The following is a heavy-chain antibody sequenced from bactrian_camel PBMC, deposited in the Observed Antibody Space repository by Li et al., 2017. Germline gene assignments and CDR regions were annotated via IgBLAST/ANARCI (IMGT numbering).Heavy chain of an antibody. Sequence: VQLVESGGGSVQAGGSLRLSCVVSGVSDTDYYMGWFRQAPGKEREGVAGIRTIGSLHYADSVKGRFTISQDDAKNTLYLQMNSLSPEDSAMYYCAADTRMPAGAVRFGRSFFGHWGQGTQVTVS. CDR2: IRTIGSL. V-gene: IGHV3S55*01. CDR3: AADTRMPAGAVRFGRSFFGH. J-gene: IGHJ6*01. D-gene: IGHD1*01. CDR1: GVSDTDYY.